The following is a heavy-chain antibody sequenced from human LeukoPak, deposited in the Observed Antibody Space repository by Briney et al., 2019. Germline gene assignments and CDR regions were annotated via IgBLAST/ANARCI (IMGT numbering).Heavy chain of an antibody. Sequence: PSETLSLTCTVSGGSISSSSYYWGWIRQPPGKGLEWIGSIYYSGSTYYNPSLKSRVTISVDTSKNQFSLKLSSVTAADTAVYYCASPNYYDSSGYYPALGYWGQGTLVTVSS. CDR1: GGSISSSSYY. CDR2: IYYSGST. CDR3: ASPNYYDSSGYYPALGY. V-gene: IGHV4-39*01. J-gene: IGHJ4*02. D-gene: IGHD3-22*01.